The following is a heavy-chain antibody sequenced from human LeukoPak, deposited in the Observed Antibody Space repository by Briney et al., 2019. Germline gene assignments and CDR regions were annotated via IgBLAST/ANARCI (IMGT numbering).Heavy chain of an antibody. D-gene: IGHD4-17*01. V-gene: IGHV3-23*01. CDR3: AKERQTGDYFTSDR. Sequence: GGSLRLSCAASGFTFSSYTMNWFRQAPGKGLEWVSAISGSGSNTYYAGSVKGRFTISRDNSKNTLYLQMNSLRGEDAAIYYCAKERQTGDYFTSDRWGQGTLVTVSS. J-gene: IGHJ5*02. CDR2: ISGSGSNT. CDR1: GFTFSSYT.